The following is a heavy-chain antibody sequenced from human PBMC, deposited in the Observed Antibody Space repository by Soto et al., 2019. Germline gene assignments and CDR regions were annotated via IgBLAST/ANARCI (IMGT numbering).Heavy chain of an antibody. CDR2: ISAYNGNT. J-gene: IGHJ6*02. V-gene: IGHV1-18*04. Sequence: ASVKVSCKASGYTFTSYGISWVRQAPGQGLEGMGWISAYNGNTNYAQKLQGRVTMTTDTSTSTAYMELRSLRSDGTAVYYCARGAVVVPAATTLRGYYYYGMDVWGQGTTVTVSS. CDR3: ARGAVVVPAATTLRGYYYYGMDV. D-gene: IGHD2-2*01. CDR1: GYTFTSYG.